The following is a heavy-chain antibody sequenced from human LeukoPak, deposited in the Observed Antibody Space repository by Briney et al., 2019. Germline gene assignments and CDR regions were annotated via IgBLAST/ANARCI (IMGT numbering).Heavy chain of an antibody. CDR3: ARDRGVSCYYSSVGTYFDY. CDR2: IWYDGSNK. J-gene: IGHJ4*02. Sequence: GGSLRLSCAASGFTFSSYGMHWVRQAPGKGLEWVAVIWYDGSNKYYADSVKGRFTISRDNSKNTLYLQMNSLRAEDTAVYYCARDRGVSCYYSSVGTYFDYWGQGALVTVSS. V-gene: IGHV3-33*08. D-gene: IGHD3-22*01. CDR1: GFTFSSYG.